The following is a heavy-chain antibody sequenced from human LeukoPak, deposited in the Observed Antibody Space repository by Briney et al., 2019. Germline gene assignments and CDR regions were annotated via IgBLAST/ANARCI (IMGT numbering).Heavy chain of an antibody. CDR1: GYSFGTYG. V-gene: IGHV3-74*01. J-gene: IGHJ4*02. D-gene: IGHD1-14*01. Sequence: GGSLRLSCAASGYSFGTYGMQWVRQAPGKGLVWVSRLNSDGSSPNYADSVKGRFTISRDNAKNTLYLHMNSLRAEDTAVYYCTRDRSRAEDDWGQGTLVTVSS. CDR3: TRDRSRAEDD. CDR2: LNSDGSSP.